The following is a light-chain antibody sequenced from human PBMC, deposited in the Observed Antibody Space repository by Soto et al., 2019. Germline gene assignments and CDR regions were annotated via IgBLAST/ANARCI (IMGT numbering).Light chain of an antibody. V-gene: IGKV3-15*01. Sequence: EIVLTQSPATLSLSPGERATLSCRASQSVSTTLAWYQQKHGQAPRLLIYCASTRATGSPARFSGSWCGTEFALTISILQTEDFADYYCQHYNHWHFPSLTFGQGTKVEIK. J-gene: IGKJ1*01. CDR1: QSVSTT. CDR3: QHYNHWHFPSLT. CDR2: CAS.